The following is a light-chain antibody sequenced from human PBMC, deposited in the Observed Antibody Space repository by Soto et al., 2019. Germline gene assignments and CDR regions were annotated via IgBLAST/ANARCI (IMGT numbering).Light chain of an antibody. CDR3: QHYGRSPFT. Sequence: EIVLTQSPGTLSLSPGERATLSCRASQSVSSNYLAWYQQRPGQAPRLLVYGASIRATGIPDRFSGSGSGTDLTLTISRVEPEDFAVYYCQHYGRSPFTFGPGTKVD. CDR1: QSVSSNY. V-gene: IGKV3-20*01. J-gene: IGKJ3*01. CDR2: GAS.